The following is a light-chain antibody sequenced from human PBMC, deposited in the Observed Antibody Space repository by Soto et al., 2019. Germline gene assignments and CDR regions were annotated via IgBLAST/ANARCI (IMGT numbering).Light chain of an antibody. V-gene: IGKV3-20*01. J-gene: IGKJ4*01. CDR2: DAS. CDR3: QQYGSTPFT. Sequence: EIVLTQSPGTLPLSPGERATVSCRASQSVRNNYLTWYQQKPGQAPRLLIYDASNRAAGIPDRFSGSGSRIDFTLTISRLEPEYFAVYYCQQYGSTPFTFGGGTKVEIK. CDR1: QSVRNNY.